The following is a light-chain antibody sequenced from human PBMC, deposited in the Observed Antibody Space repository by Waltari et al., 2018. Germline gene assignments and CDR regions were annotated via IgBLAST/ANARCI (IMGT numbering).Light chain of an antibody. CDR2: GNS. J-gene: IGLJ2*01. CDR1: SSNIGAGYD. Sequence: QSVLTQPPSVSGAPGQRVTISCTGSSSNIGAGYDVNWYQQLPGKAPKLLIHGNSNRPSGVPDRISCSKSGTSASLAITGLQAEDEADYYCQSYDSSLGGSVFGGGTKLTVL. CDR3: QSYDSSLGGSV. V-gene: IGLV1-40*01.